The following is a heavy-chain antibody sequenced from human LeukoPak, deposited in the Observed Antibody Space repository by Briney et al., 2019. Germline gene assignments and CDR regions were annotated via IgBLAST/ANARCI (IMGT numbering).Heavy chain of an antibody. CDR3: ARVSVTTEFDY. CDR1: GFTFSSYE. V-gene: IGHV3-48*03. Sequence: GGSLRLSCAASGFTFSSYEMNWVRQAPGKGLEWVSYISSSGSTIYYADSVNGRFTISRDNSKNTLYLQMNSLRPEDTAVYYCARVSVTTEFDYWGQGTLVAVSS. J-gene: IGHJ4*02. D-gene: IGHD4-17*01. CDR2: ISSSGSTI.